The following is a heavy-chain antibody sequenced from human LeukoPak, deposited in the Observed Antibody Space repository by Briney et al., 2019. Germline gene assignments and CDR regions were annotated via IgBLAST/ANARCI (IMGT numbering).Heavy chain of an antibody. D-gene: IGHD3-10*01. Sequence: SETLSLTCTVSGGSISSYYWSWIRQPPGKGLEWIGYIYYSGSTNYNPSLKSRVTISVDTSKNQFSLKLSSVTAADRAVYYCARRITMVRGVIFAFDIWGQGTMVTVSS. V-gene: IGHV4-59*01. CDR3: ARRITMVRGVIFAFDI. CDR2: IYYSGST. CDR1: GGSISSYY. J-gene: IGHJ3*02.